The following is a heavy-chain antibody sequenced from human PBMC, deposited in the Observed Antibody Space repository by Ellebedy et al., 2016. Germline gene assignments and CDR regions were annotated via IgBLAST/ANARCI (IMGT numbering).Heavy chain of an antibody. CDR2: IYSGGST. J-gene: IGHJ4*02. D-gene: IGHD1-26*01. Sequence: GESLKISCGTSGYTFRNYAMSWVRQAPGKGLEWVSVIYSGGSTYYADSVKGRFTISRDNSKNTLYLQMNSLRAEDTAVYYCARDRRGGSYFTGRDYWGQGTLVTVSS. CDR3: ARDRRGGSYFTGRDY. CDR1: GYTFRNYA. V-gene: IGHV3-66*01.